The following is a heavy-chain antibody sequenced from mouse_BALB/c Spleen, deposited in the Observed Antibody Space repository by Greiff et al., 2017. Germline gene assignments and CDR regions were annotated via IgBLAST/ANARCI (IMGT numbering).Heavy chain of an antibody. D-gene: IGHD2-4*01. CDR2: INPSNGGT. CDR3: TRYDYDGSYFDY. J-gene: IGHJ2*01. CDR1: GYTFTSYY. Sequence: QVQLKQSGAELVKPGASVKLSCKASGYTFTSYYMYWVKQRPGQGLEWIGEINPSNGGTNFNEKFKSKATLTVDKSSSTAYMQLSSLTSEDSAVYYCTRYDYDGSYFDYWGQGTTLTVSS. V-gene: IGHV1S81*02.